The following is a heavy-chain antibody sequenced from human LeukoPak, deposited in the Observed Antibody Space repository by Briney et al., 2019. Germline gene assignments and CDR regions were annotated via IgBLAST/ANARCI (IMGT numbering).Heavy chain of an antibody. Sequence: GGSLRLSCAASGFTFSSYAMHWVRQAPGKGLEWVAVISYDGSNKYYEDSVKGRFTISRDNSKNTLYLQMNSLRAEDTAVYYCARDHRVEMATIGYWGQGTLVTVSS. D-gene: IGHD5-24*01. V-gene: IGHV3-30-3*01. J-gene: IGHJ4*02. CDR3: ARDHRVEMATIGY. CDR1: GFTFSSYA. CDR2: ISYDGSNK.